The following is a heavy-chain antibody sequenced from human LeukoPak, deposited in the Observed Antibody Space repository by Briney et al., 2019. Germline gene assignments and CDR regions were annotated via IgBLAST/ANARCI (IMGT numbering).Heavy chain of an antibody. CDR2: ISSNGGRT. Sequence: GGSLRLSCAASGFTFSSYAMHWVRQAPGKGLEYVSGISSNGGRTDYADSVRGRFTISRDNSKNTLYLQMSSLRAEDTAVYYCVKGITMIAKLPLDYWGQGTLVTVSS. CDR1: GFTFSSYA. V-gene: IGHV3-64D*09. CDR3: VKGITMIAKLPLDY. D-gene: IGHD3-22*01. J-gene: IGHJ4*02.